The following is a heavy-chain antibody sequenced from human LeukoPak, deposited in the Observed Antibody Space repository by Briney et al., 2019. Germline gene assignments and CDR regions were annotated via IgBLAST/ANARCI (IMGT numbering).Heavy chain of an antibody. CDR1: GYSFTNYW. Sequence: GESLKISCKGSGYSFTNYWISWVRQMPGKGLEWMGRIDPSDSYTNYSPSFQGHVTIPADKSISTAYLQWSSLKASDTAMYYCARHYYGSGNDDGYWGQGTLVTVSS. CDR2: IDPSDSYT. V-gene: IGHV5-10-1*01. D-gene: IGHD3-10*01. CDR3: ARHYYGSGNDDGY. J-gene: IGHJ4*02.